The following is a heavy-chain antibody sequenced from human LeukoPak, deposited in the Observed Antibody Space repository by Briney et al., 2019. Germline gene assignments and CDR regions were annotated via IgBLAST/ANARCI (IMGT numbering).Heavy chain of an antibody. CDR1: GGSISSYY. D-gene: IGHD5-18*01. V-gene: IGHV4-59*01. CDR2: IYYSGST. Sequence: SETLSLTCSVSGGSISSYYWSWIRQPPGKGLEWIGYIYYSGSTNYNPSLKSRVTISVDTSKNQFSLKLSSVTAADTAVYYCARESWGYSYGFDYWGQGTLVTVSS. J-gene: IGHJ4*02. CDR3: ARESWGYSYGFDY.